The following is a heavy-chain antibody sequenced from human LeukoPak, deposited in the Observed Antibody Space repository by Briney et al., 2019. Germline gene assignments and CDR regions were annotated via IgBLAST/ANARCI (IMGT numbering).Heavy chain of an antibody. CDR3: AKDGDTAAIDY. D-gene: IGHD5-18*01. V-gene: IGHV3-30*02. Sequence: GGSLRLSCTTSGFSFRDYGMHWVRQASGKGLELVAFIQYDGNNIYYADSVKGRFAISRDNSKNTLYLQMNSLRAEDTAVYYCAKDGDTAAIDYWGQGTLVTVSS. J-gene: IGHJ4*02. CDR2: IQYDGNNI. CDR1: GFSFRDYG.